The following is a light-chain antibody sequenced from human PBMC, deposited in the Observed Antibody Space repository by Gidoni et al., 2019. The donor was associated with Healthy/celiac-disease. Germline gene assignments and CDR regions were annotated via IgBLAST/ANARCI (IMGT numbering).Light chain of an antibody. CDR1: QGISSY. Sequence: DIQFTQSPSFLSASVGDRVTITCRASQGISSYLAWYQQKPGKAPKLLIYAASTLQSGVPSRFSGSGSGTEFTLTISSLQPEDFATYYCQQLNSYPPRYTFGQGTKLEIK. J-gene: IGKJ2*01. CDR3: QQLNSYPPRYT. CDR2: AAS. V-gene: IGKV1-9*01.